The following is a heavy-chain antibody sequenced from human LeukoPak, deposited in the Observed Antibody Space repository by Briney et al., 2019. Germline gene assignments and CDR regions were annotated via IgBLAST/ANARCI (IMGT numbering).Heavy chain of an antibody. D-gene: IGHD4-17*01. CDR3: ARGSTRGDYGDPPLGY. V-gene: IGHV3-66*01. CDR1: GFTVSSNY. Sequence: GGSLRLSCAASGFTVSSNYMSWVRQAPGKGLEWVSVIYSGGSTYYADSVKGRFTISRDNSKNTLYLQMNSLRAEDTAVYYCARGSTRGDYGDPPLGYWGQGTLVTVSS. CDR2: IYSGGST. J-gene: IGHJ4*02.